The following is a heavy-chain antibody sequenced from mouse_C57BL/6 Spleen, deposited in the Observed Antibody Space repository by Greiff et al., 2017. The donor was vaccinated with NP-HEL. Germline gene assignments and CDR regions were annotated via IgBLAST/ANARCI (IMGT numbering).Heavy chain of an antibody. J-gene: IGHJ3*01. V-gene: IGHV1-52*01. CDR1: GYTFTSYW. CDR3: ARERGDGYFAY. CDR2: IDPSDSET. Sequence: QVQLKQPGAELVRPGSSVKLSCKASGYTFTSYWMHWVKQRPIQGLEWIGNIDPSDSETHYNQKFKDKATLTVDKSSSTAYMQLSSLTSEDSAVYYCARERGDGYFAYWGQGTLVTVSA. D-gene: IGHD2-3*01.